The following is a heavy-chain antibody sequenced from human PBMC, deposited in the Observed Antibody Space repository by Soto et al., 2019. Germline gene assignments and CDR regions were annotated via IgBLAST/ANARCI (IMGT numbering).Heavy chain of an antibody. J-gene: IGHJ4*01. Sequence: SETLSLTCTVSGGSISSGGYYWSWIRQYPGKGLEWIGYIYYSGSTYHNPSLKSRITINPDTSKNQYSLQLNSVTPEDTAVYFCARGEQYSGRIFDYWGQGTLVTVSS. CDR3: ARGEQYSGRIFDY. V-gene: IGHV4-31*03. CDR1: GGSISSGGYY. D-gene: IGHD1-26*01. CDR2: IYYSGST.